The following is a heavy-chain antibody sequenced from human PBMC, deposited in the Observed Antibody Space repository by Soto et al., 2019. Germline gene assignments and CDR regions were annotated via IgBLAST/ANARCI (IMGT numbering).Heavy chain of an antibody. J-gene: IGHJ4*02. CDR1: GGSLSGHY. CDR2: INHSGFT. D-gene: IGHD1-26*01. Sequence: SETLSLTCAVSGGSLSGHYWSWIRQSPEKGLEWIGEINHSGFTNYNPTLKSRVTISRDASKNQFSLRLSSMTAADSAVYFCARAAVKLGATLFDSWGQGTLVTGSS. CDR3: ARAAVKLGATLFDS. V-gene: IGHV4-34*01.